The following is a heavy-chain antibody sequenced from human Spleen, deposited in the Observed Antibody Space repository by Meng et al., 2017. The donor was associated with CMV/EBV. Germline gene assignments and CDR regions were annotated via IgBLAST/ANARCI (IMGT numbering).Heavy chain of an antibody. CDR2: ISAYNGNT. Sequence: VQEVQSVAEVKRPGASVTVSSTASGYTFTSYGISWVRQAPGQGLEWMGWISAYNGNTNYAQKLQGRVTMTTDTSTSTAYMELRSLRSDDTAVYYCARDHGGSYLFDYWGQGTLVTVSS. V-gene: IGHV1-18*01. D-gene: IGHD1-26*01. CDR1: GYTFTSYG. CDR3: ARDHGGSYLFDY. J-gene: IGHJ4*02.